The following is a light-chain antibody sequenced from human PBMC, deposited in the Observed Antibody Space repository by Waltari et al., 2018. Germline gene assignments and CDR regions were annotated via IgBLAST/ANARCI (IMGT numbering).Light chain of an antibody. Sequence: DVVMTQSPLSLPVTLGQPASISCRSSQSLVYSDGNTYLNWLQQRPGQSPRRLIYKVSNRDSGVPDRFSGSGSGTDFTLKISRVEAEDVGLYYCMQATHWPPYTFGQGTKLEIK. J-gene: IGKJ2*01. V-gene: IGKV2-30*01. CDR2: KVS. CDR1: QSLVYSDGNTY. CDR3: MQATHWPPYT.